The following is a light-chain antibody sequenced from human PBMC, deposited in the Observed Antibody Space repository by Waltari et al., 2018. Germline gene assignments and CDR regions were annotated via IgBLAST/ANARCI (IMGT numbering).Light chain of an antibody. V-gene: IGKV3-20*01. Sequence: EIVLSQSPGTLSLSPGESATLSCRTSQSVTRALAWYQQKPGQAPRLLIYGASNRATGLPDRFSGSGSGTDFSLTISSLEPEDFAVYYCQHYLRLPVTFGQGTKVEVK. CDR1: QSVTRA. CDR3: QHYLRLPVT. J-gene: IGKJ1*01. CDR2: GAS.